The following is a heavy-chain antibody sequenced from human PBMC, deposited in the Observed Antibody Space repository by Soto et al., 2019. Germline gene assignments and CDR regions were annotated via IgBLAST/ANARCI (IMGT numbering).Heavy chain of an antibody. J-gene: IGHJ4*02. CDR2: VNPSGGHT. CDR3: ARGGHVVVVTAALDF. CDR1: GDTFTDYY. Sequence: QVQLVQSGAEVKKPGASVKVSCKASGDTFTDYYIHWVRQAPGQGLEWMGTVNPSGGHTTYAQHFLGRMTITRDTSTSTLYMELTSLTSEDTAVYYCARGGHVVVVTAALDFWRQGTLVTVSS. V-gene: IGHV1-46*01. D-gene: IGHD2-21*02.